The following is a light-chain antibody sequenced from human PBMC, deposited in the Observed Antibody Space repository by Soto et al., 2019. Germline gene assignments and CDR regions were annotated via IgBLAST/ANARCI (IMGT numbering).Light chain of an antibody. Sequence: QSALTQPRSVSGSPGQSVTISCTGTSSDVGGYNYVSWYQHHPGKAPKLMIYDVIKRPSGVPDRFSGSKSGNTASLTISGLQAEDEADYYCCSYAGSYTSLFGAGTKLTVL. CDR3: CSYAGSYTSL. CDR2: DVI. CDR1: SSDVGGYNY. V-gene: IGLV2-11*01. J-gene: IGLJ1*01.